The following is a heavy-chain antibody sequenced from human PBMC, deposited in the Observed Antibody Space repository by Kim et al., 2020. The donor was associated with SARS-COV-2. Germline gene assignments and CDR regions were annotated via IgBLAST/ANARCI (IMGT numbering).Heavy chain of an antibody. D-gene: IGHD5-18*01. J-gene: IGHJ6*02. V-gene: IGHV4-34*01. Sequence: SETLSLTCAVYGGSFSGYYWSWIRQPPGKGLEWIGEINHSGSTNYNPSLKSRVTISVDTSKNQFSLKLSSVTAADTAVYYCASTPGYSYGFGRNYYYGMDVWGQGTTVTVSS. CDR2: INHSGST. CDR3: ASTPGYSYGFGRNYYYGMDV. CDR1: GGSFSGYY.